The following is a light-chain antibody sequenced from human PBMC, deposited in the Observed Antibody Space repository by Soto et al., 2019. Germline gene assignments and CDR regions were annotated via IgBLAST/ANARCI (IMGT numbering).Light chain of an antibody. CDR2: GAS. V-gene: IGKV3-20*01. CDR1: QSVSSSY. Sequence: EIVLTQSPGTLSLSPGERATLSCRASQSVSSSYLAWYQQKPGQAPRLLIYGASSRATGIPDRFSGSGSGTDSTLTISRLEPEDFAVYYCQQYCSSPLTFGGGPKVEIK. J-gene: IGKJ4*01. CDR3: QQYCSSPLT.